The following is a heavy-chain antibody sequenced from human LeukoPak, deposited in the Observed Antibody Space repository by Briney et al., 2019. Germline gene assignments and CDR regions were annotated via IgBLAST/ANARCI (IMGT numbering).Heavy chain of an antibody. CDR1: GFTFSNHW. V-gene: IGHV3-74*01. Sequence: GGSLRLSCAASGFTFSNHWMHWVRQVPGKGLVWVSRIDAGGSSTSYADSVKGRFSISRDNAKSTLYLQMNSLRVEDTAVYYCARGGNGFDPWGQGTLVTVSS. CDR2: IDAGGSST. CDR3: ARGGNGFDP. J-gene: IGHJ5*02. D-gene: IGHD3-10*01.